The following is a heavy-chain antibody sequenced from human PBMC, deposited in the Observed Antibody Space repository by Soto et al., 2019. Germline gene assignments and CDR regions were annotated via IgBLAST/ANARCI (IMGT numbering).Heavy chain of an antibody. CDR3: ARFSGSYTRGLDY. J-gene: IGHJ4*02. V-gene: IGHV3-72*01. CDR1: GFTFSDLY. D-gene: IGHD1-26*01. Sequence: EVQLVESGGGLVQPGGSLRLSCAASGFTFSDLYMDWLRQAPGKGLEWVGRSRNKANSYSTEHAASVKGRFTISRDESKNSLYLQMNSLKTEDTAVYYCARFSGSYTRGLDYWGQGTLVTVSS. CDR2: SRNKANSYST.